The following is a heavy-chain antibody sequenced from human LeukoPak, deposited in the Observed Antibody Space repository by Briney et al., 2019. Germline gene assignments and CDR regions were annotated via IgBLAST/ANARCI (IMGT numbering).Heavy chain of an antibody. V-gene: IGHV6-1*01. J-gene: IGHJ4*02. Sequence: SQTLTLTCAISGDSVSSKSATWNWLRQSPSRGLEWLGKTYYRSRWYNDSALSVKSRITINPVTSKNQFSLHLNSVTPEDTAVYYCARDPRISSGWQFDYWGQGTLVTVSS. CDR2: TYYRSRWYN. D-gene: IGHD6-19*01. CDR3: ARDPRISSGWQFDY. CDR1: GDSVSSKSAT.